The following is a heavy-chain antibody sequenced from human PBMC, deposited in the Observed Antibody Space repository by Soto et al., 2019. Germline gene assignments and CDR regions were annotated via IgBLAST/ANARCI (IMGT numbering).Heavy chain of an antibody. CDR3: ARDIDWYTSSSGFDY. D-gene: IGHD6-6*01. CDR1: GGFISRDGYY. J-gene: IGHJ4*02. Sequence: TQSLTCTFSGGFISRDGYYWICNLPHPGKGLEWIGYIYYSGSTYYNPSLKSRVSISVDNSKNTLYLQMNSLRAEDTAVYHCARDIDWYTSSSGFDYWGQGTLVTGSS. V-gene: IGHV4-31*03. CDR2: IYYSGST.